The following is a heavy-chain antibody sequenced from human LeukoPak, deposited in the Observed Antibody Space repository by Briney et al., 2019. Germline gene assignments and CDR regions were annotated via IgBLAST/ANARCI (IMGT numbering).Heavy chain of an antibody. Sequence: SETLSLTCAVSGYSISSSNWWGWIRQPPGKGLEWIGYVYYSGDTNYNPSLKSRVTISVDTSKSQFSLKLRSVTAADTAVYYCARDRGYSYGHNWLDPWGQGTLVTVSS. V-gene: IGHV4-28*03. J-gene: IGHJ5*02. CDR2: VYYSGDT. D-gene: IGHD5-18*01. CDR1: GYSISSSNW. CDR3: ARDRGYSYGHNWLDP.